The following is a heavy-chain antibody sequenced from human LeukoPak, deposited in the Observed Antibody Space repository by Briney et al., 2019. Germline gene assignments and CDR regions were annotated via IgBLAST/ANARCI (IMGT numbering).Heavy chain of an antibody. J-gene: IGHJ2*01. Sequence: GGPLRLSCAASRFIFSNYVMHWVRQAPGKGLEWVAVIAHDGSQTHYSDSVKGRFTISRDNSKNTLYLQMSSLRAEDTAVYFCAKDGGSNSYWYFDLWGRGTLVTVSS. CDR1: RFIFSNYV. CDR2: IAHDGSQT. CDR3: AKDGGSNSYWYFDL. D-gene: IGHD1-26*01. V-gene: IGHV3-30*04.